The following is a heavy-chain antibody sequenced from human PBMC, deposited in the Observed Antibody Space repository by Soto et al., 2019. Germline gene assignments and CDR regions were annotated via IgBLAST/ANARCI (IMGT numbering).Heavy chain of an antibody. V-gene: IGHV3-23*01. CDR2: ISGGGTST. D-gene: IGHD3-3*01. CDR3: ARDFAIFGVVMAPFFDY. CDR1: GFTFDSYA. Sequence: GGSLRLSCVASGFTFDSYAMNWIRQAPGKGLEWVSVISGGGTSTYYADSVKGRFTISRDNSKNTLYLQMNSLRAEDTAVYYCARDFAIFGVVMAPFFDYWGQGTLVTVSS. J-gene: IGHJ4*02.